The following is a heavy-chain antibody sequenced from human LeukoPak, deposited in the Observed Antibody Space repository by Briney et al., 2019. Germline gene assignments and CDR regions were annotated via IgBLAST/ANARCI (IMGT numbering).Heavy chain of an antibody. D-gene: IGHD6-13*01. CDR1: GFTFDDYA. CDR2: ISWNSGSI. CDR3: AKDMGSSWYNAFDI. J-gene: IGHJ3*02. Sequence: SLRLSCAASGFTFDDYAMHWVRQAPGKGLEWVSGISWNSGSIGYADSVKGRFTISRDNAKNSLYLQMNSLRAEDTALYYCAKDMGSSWYNAFDIWGQGTMVTVSS. V-gene: IGHV3-9*01.